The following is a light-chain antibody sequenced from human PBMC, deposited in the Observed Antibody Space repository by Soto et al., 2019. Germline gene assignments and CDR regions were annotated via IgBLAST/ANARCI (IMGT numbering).Light chain of an antibody. CDR2: SAS. J-gene: IGKJ2*02. Sequence: EIVMTQSPATLSVSPGERATLSCRASQSVSSDLAWYHQKPGQAPRLLIYSASTRATGIPARFSGSGSGTEFTLTIHSLQSEDFAVYYCQQYYSTPSTFGQGTKLEIK. CDR3: QQYYSTPST. V-gene: IGKV3-15*01. CDR1: QSVSSD.